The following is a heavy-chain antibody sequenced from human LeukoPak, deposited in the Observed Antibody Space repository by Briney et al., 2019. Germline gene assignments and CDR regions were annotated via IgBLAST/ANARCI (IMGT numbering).Heavy chain of an antibody. Sequence: SETLSLTCTVSGGSISSYYWSWIRQPSGKGLEWIGYIYYSGSTNYNPSIKSRVTISVDTSKNQFSLKLSSVTAADTAVYYCARGSGYDSSAPLFDYWGQGTLVTVSS. J-gene: IGHJ4*02. CDR3: ARGSGYDSSAPLFDY. V-gene: IGHV4-59*01. CDR2: IYYSGST. D-gene: IGHD3-22*01. CDR1: GGSISSYY.